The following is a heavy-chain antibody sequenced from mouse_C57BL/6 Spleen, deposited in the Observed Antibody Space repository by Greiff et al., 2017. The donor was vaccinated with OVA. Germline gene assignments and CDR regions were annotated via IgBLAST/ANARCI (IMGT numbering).Heavy chain of an antibody. D-gene: IGHD1-1*01. J-gene: IGHJ3*01. V-gene: IGHV7-3*01. CDR2: IRNKANGYTT. CDR1: GFTFTDYY. CDR3: ASTYYYGSSYSAWFAY. Sequence: EVKLVESGGGLVQPGGSLSLSCAASGFTFTDYYMSWVRQPPGKALEWLGFIRNKANGYTTEYSASVKGRFTISRDNSQSILYLQMNALRAEDSATYYSASTYYYGSSYSAWFAYWGQGTLVTVSA.